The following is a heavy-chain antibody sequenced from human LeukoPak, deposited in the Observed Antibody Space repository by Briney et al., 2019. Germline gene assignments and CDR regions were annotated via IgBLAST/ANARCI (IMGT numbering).Heavy chain of an antibody. V-gene: IGHV4-59*01. D-gene: IGHD3-22*01. CDR2: IYYSGST. CDR1: GGSISSYY. Sequence: SETLSLTCTVSGGSISSYYWSWIRQPPGKGLEWIGYIYYSGSTNYNPSLKSRVTISVDTSKNQFSLKLSSVTAADTAVYYCARQTAFSGYYYYYFDYWGQGTLVTVSS. CDR3: ARQTAFSGYYYYYFDY. J-gene: IGHJ4*02.